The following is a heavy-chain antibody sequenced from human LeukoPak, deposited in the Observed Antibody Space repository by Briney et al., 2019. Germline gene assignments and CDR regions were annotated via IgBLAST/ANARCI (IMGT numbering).Heavy chain of an antibody. D-gene: IGHD3-10*01. V-gene: IGHV4-61*02. CDR2: IYFSGST. CDR3: ARSGEYNTIRGNWFDP. J-gene: IGHJ5*02. Sequence: KSSQTLSLTCTVSGGSISSGSYYWTWIRQPAGKGLEWIGRIYFSGSTNYNPSLKSRVTMSVDTSKNQFSLKLSSLTAADTAVYYCARSGEYNTIRGNWFDPWGQGTLVTVSS. CDR1: GGSISSGSYY.